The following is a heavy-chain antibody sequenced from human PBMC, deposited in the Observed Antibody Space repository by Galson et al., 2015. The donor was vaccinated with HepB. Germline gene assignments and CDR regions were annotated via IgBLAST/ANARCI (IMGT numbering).Heavy chain of an antibody. V-gene: IGHV3-66*02. CDR3: ARGEGYSSSWSSDAFDI. J-gene: IGHJ3*02. Sequence: SLRLSCAASGFTVSSNYMSWVRQAPGKGLEWVSVIYSGGSTYYADSVKGRFTISRDNSKNTLYLQMNSLRAEDTAVYYCARGEGYSSSWSSDAFDIWGQGTMVTVSS. D-gene: IGHD6-13*01. CDR2: IYSGGST. CDR1: GFTVSSNY.